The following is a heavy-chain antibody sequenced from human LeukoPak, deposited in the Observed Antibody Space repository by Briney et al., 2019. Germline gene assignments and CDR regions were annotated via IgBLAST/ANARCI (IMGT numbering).Heavy chain of an antibody. CDR1: GGTFSSYA. CDR2: IIPIFGTV. D-gene: IGHD4-17*01. V-gene: IGHV1-69*06. CDR3: ARDRGYGDDCFDY. Sequence: SVKVSCKASGGTFSSYAISWVRQAPGQGLEWMGGIIPIFGTVNYAQKFQGRVTITADKSTSTAYMELSSLRSEDTAVYYCARDRGYGDDCFDYWGQGTLVTVSS. J-gene: IGHJ4*02.